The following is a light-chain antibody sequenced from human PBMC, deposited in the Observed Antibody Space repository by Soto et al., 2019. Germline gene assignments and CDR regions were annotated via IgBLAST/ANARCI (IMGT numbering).Light chain of an antibody. V-gene: IGLV2-14*01. Sequence: QSVLTQPASVSGSPGQPITISCTGTSTDVGRYNYVSWYQQHPGKAPKLMIHDVANRPSGVSNRFSGSKSGITASLTISGLQAEDEADYYCSSYTTGSTYVFGTGTKVTVL. J-gene: IGLJ1*01. CDR3: SSYTTGSTYV. CDR1: STDVGRYNY. CDR2: DVA.